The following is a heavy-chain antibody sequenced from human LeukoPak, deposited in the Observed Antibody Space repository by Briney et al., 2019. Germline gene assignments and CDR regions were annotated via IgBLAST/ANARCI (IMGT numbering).Heavy chain of an antibody. V-gene: IGHV1-24*01. CDR1: GYTLTELS. CDR3: ATYRGGQAAGGLFDY. D-gene: IGHD2-15*01. Sequence: ASVKVSCKVSGYTLTELSMHWVRQAPGKGLEWIGGFDPEDGETIYAQKFQGRVTMTEDTSTDTAYMELSSLRSEDTAVYYCATYRGGQAAGGLFDYWGQGTLVTVSS. J-gene: IGHJ4*02. CDR2: FDPEDGET.